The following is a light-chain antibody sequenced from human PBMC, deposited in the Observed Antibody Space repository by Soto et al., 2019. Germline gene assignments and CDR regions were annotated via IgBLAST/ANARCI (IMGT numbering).Light chain of an antibody. Sequence: EIVLTQSPATLSVSPGERATLSCRASQSVSTYLAWYQQKPGQAPRLLIYDASNRATAVPARFSGSGSGTDFTLTISNLETEDFAVYYCQQRSSWPTFGGGTKVEIK. J-gene: IGKJ4*01. CDR2: DAS. CDR3: QQRSSWPT. CDR1: QSVSTY. V-gene: IGKV3-11*01.